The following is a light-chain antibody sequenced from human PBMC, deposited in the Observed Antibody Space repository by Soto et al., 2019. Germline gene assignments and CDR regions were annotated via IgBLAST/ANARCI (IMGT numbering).Light chain of an antibody. CDR2: QDN. J-gene: IGLJ1*01. V-gene: IGLV3-1*01. CDR3: QAWDSNTGYV. CDR1: RLGDKY. Sequence: SYELTQPPSVSVSPGQTASITCSGDRLGDKYTCWYQQKPGQSPVLVIYQDNKRPSGITERFSGSNSGNTATLTISGTQAMDEADYYCQAWDSNTGYVFGTGTKLTVL.